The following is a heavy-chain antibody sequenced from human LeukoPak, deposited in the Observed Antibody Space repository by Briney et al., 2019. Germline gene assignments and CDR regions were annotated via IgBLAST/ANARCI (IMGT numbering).Heavy chain of an antibody. J-gene: IGHJ4*02. V-gene: IGHV1-2*02. D-gene: IGHD3-22*01. CDR3: ASYYDSSGYHPSRFDY. CDR1: GYTFTGYY. CDR2: TNPKSGAT. Sequence: ASVKVSCKASGYTFTGYYMHWVRQAPGQGPEWMGWTNPKSGATYYAESFQGRVTMTRDTSITTAYMELTSLRSDDTAVYYCASYYDSSGYHPSRFDYWGQGTLVTVSS.